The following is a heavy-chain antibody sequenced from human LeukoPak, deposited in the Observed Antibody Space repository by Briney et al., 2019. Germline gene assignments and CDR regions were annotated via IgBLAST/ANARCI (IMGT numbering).Heavy chain of an antibody. V-gene: IGHV1-18*01. CDR3: ARVIHYYDSSGYHDAFDI. Sequence: ASVKVSCKASGYTFTSYGISWVRQAPGQGLEWMGWISAYSGNTNYAQKLQGRVTMTTDTSTSTAYMELRSLRSDDTAVYYCARVIHYYDSSGYHDAFDIWGQGTMVTVSS. D-gene: IGHD3-22*01. J-gene: IGHJ3*02. CDR2: ISAYSGNT. CDR1: GYTFTSYG.